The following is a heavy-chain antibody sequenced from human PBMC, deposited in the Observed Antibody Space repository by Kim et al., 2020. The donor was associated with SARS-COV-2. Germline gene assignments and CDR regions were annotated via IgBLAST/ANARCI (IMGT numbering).Heavy chain of an antibody. J-gene: IGHJ4*02. D-gene: IGHD6-13*01. Sequence: SQKFQGRVTITRDTSASTAYMELSSLRSEDTAVYYCARDVGSSWYGELDYWGQGTLVTVSS. CDR3: ARDVGSSWYGELDY. V-gene: IGHV1-3*01.